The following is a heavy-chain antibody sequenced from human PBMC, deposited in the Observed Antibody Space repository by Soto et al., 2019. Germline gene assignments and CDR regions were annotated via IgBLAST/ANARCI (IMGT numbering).Heavy chain of an antibody. Sequence: SETLSLTCSVSGDSINSDSYYWGWIRQPPGKGLEWIGSIYYRGNTYYNPSLKTRVTISLDKSKSQFSLKLNSVTAADSHVYFCARLEGLATISYYFDFWGEGTLVSVSS. D-gene: IGHD6-19*01. V-gene: IGHV4-39*01. CDR1: GDSINSDSYY. J-gene: IGHJ4*02. CDR3: ARLEGLATISYYFDF. CDR2: IYYRGNT.